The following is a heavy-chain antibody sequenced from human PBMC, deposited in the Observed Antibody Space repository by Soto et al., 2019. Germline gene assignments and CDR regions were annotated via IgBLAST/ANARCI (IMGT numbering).Heavy chain of an antibody. CDR1: GFTFNNYE. V-gene: IGHV3-48*03. Sequence: EVRLVESGGALVQPGGSLRISCTASGFTFNNYEMDWVRQAPGKGLEWVAYISQSGGMTYYADSVKGRFTMSRDNANNSLFLQMDNLRVDDTGLYYCARDGVSRFGEKFDSWGEGTLVTVSS. D-gene: IGHD3-10*01. J-gene: IGHJ4*02. CDR2: ISQSGGMT. CDR3: ARDGVSRFGEKFDS.